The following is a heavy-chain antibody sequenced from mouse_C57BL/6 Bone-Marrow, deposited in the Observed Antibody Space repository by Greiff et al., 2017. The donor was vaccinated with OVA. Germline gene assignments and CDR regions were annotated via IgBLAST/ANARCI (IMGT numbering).Heavy chain of an antibody. CDR2: FYPGSGSI. CDR1: GYTFTEYT. CDR3: ARHEAYDYDDK. J-gene: IGHJ2*01. D-gene: IGHD2-4*01. Sequence: QVQLQQSGAELVKPGASVQLSCKASGYTFTEYTIHWVKQRSGQGLEWIGWFYPGSGSITYNEKFKDKATLTADNSSSTVYMELSRLTSEYSAVYFGARHEAYDYDDKWGQGTTRTVAS. V-gene: IGHV1-62-2*01.